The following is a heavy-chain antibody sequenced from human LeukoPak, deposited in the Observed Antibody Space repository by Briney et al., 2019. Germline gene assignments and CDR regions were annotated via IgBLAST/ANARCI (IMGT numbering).Heavy chain of an antibody. CDR1: GFTFSSYA. D-gene: IGHD6-19*01. CDR2: ISYDGSNK. CDR3: ARAGSGWYGGFDY. J-gene: IGHJ4*02. V-gene: IGHV3-30-3*01. Sequence: GGSLRLSCAASGFTFSSYAMHWVRQAPGKGLEWVAVISYDGSNKYYADSVKGRFTISRDNSKNTLYLQMNSLRAEDTAVYYCARAGSGWYGGFDYWGQGTLVTVSS.